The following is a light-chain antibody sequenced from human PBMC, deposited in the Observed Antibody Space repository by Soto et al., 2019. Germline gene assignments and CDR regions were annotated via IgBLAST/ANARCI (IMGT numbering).Light chain of an antibody. CDR1: GSNIGAGSD. V-gene: IGLV1-40*01. Sequence: QSVLTQPPSVSGAPGQRVAISCTGSGSNIGAGSDVHWYQQLPGMAPKLLVYGNNNRPSGVPDRFSGSKSVTSASLAITGLQAEDEADYYCQSYDTSLRAWVFGTGTKLTVL. CDR2: GNN. J-gene: IGLJ1*01. CDR3: QSYDTSLRAWV.